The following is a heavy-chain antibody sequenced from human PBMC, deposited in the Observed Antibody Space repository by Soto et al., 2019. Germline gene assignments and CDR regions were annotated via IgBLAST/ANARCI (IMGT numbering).Heavy chain of an antibody. Sequence: EMQLVESGGGLVNPGGSLRLSCAASGLIVNNNYMNWVRQAPGKGLEWVSVIHSGNSASYADSVMGRFTISRHNSKNMVYLHMNSLRAEDTAVYYCARDPGACSGGICYRYMDVWGKGTTVTVSS. V-gene: IGHV3-53*04. CDR3: ARDPGACSGGICYRYMDV. D-gene: IGHD2-15*01. J-gene: IGHJ6*03. CDR2: IHSGNSA. CDR1: GLIVNNNY.